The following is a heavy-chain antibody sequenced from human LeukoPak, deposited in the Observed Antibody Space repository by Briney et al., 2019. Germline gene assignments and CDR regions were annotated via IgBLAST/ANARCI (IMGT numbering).Heavy chain of an antibody. D-gene: IGHD3-22*01. CDR1: GFTFSSYA. Sequence: GGSLRLSCAASGFTFSSYAMSWVRQAPGKGLEWVSAISGSGGSTYYADSVKGRFTISRDNSKNTLYLQMNSLRAEDTAVYYCAERNSSGYSFDIWGQGTMVTVSS. CDR2: ISGSGGST. V-gene: IGHV3-23*01. J-gene: IGHJ3*02. CDR3: AERNSSGYSFDI.